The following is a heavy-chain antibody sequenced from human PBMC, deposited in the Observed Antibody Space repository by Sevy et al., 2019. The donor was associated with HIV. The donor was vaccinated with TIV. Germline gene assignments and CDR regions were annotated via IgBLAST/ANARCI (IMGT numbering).Heavy chain of an antibody. CDR3: AKEYTSGYS. J-gene: IGHJ4*02. Sequence: GGSLRLSCAASGFTFSSYVLSWVRQAPGKGLECVSTISGSGGSTYYADSVKGRFSISRDNSKNTMYLEMNSLRAEDTAVYYCAKEYTSGYSWGQGTLVTVSS. CDR1: GFTFSSYV. CDR2: ISGSGGST. D-gene: IGHD3-22*01. V-gene: IGHV3-23*01.